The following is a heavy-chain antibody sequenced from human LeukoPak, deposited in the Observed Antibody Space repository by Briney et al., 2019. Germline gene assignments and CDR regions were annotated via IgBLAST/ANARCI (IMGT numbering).Heavy chain of an antibody. CDR3: ARGSPEAGATRGYFDY. J-gene: IGHJ4*02. V-gene: IGHV1-18*01. Sequence: ASVKVSCKASGYTFTSYGISWVRQAPGQGLEWMGWISAYNGNTNYAQKLQGGVIMTTDTSTSTAYMELRSLRSDDTAVYYCARGSPEAGATRGYFDYWGQGTLVTVSS. CDR1: GYTFTSYG. CDR2: ISAYNGNT. D-gene: IGHD1-26*01.